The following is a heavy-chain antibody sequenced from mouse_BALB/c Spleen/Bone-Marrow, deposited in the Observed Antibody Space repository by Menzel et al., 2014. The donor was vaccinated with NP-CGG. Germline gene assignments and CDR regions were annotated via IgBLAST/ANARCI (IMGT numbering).Heavy chain of an antibody. CDR3: AREGGYYYGSSPYFDV. Sequence: EVQLQQSGPELVKPGASVKISCKASGYSFTGYFMNWVMQSHGKSLEWIGRINPYNGDTFYNQKFKGKATLTVDKSSSTAHMELRSLASEDSAVYYCAREGGYYYGSSPYFDVWGAGPTVTVSS. J-gene: IGHJ1*01. D-gene: IGHD1-1*01. CDR1: GYSFTGYF. CDR2: INPYNGDT. V-gene: IGHV1-20*02.